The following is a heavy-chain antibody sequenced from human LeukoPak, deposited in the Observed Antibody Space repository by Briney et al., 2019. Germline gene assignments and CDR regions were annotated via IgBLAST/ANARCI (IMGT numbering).Heavy chain of an antibody. J-gene: IGHJ5*02. D-gene: IGHD5-12*01. Sequence: PSETLSLTCAVYGGSFSGYYWSWIRQPPGKGLEWIGEINHSGSTNYNPSLKSRVTISVDTSKNQFSQKLSSVTAADTAVYYCARSGYSSPKNWFDPWGQGTLVTVSS. V-gene: IGHV4-34*01. CDR1: GGSFSGYY. CDR3: ARSGYSSPKNWFDP. CDR2: INHSGST.